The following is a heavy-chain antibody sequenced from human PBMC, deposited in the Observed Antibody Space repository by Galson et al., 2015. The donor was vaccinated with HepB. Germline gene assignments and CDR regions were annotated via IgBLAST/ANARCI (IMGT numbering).Heavy chain of an antibody. CDR1: GFTFSSYT. D-gene: IGHD2-2*01. J-gene: IGHJ4*02. CDR2: ISGSGDTT. Sequence: SLRLSCAASGFTFSSYTMNWVRQAPGKGLEWVSGISGSGDTTFYADSVKGRFTISRDNSKNTLYLQMNSLRAEDTAVYYCRSGYCGSTRCYRGDYWGQGTLVTVSS. CDR3: RSGYCGSTRCYRGDY. V-gene: IGHV3-23*01.